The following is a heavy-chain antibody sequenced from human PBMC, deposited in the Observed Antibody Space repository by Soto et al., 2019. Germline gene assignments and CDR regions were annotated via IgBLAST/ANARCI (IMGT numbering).Heavy chain of an antibody. V-gene: IGHV3-30*18. Sequence: VQLVESGGGVVQPGRSLTLSCAAPEFTFSIYGMHWVRQAPGKGPEWVAVVSHDGRNKYYGDSVKGRFSVYREESKNTVFLQMNSLRVEDTAVYYCAQDRSCYGYDGMEVGGQGTMVTVSS. J-gene: IGHJ6*02. CDR1: EFTFSIYG. CDR2: VSHDGRNK. D-gene: IGHD3-16*01. CDR3: AQDRSCYGYDGMEV.